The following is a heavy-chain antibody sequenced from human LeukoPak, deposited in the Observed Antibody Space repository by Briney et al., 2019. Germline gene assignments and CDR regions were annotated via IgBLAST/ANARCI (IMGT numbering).Heavy chain of an antibody. CDR1: GYTFTSYG. CDR2: INPNSGGT. D-gene: IGHD7-27*01. J-gene: IGHJ4*02. Sequence: ASVKVSCKASGYTFTSYGISWVRQAPGQGLEWMGWINPNSGGTNYAQKFQGRVTMTRDTSISTAYMELSRLRSDDTAVYYCARVPLSSGDDYWGQGTLVTVSS. V-gene: IGHV1-2*02. CDR3: ARVPLSSGDDY.